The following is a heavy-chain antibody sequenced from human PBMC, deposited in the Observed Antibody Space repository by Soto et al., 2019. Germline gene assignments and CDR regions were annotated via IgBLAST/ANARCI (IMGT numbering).Heavy chain of an antibody. D-gene: IGHD6-19*01. CDR1: GFTFSSYG. V-gene: IGHV3-33*01. CDR2: IWYDGSNK. J-gene: IGHJ4*02. CDR3: ARDPERALRYSSVQYYFDY. Sequence: GGSLRLSCAASGFTFSSYGMHWVRQAPGKGLEWVAVIWYDGSNKYYADSVKGRFTISRDNSKNTLYLQMNSLRAEDTAVYYCARDPERALRYSSVQYYFDYWGQGTLVTVSS.